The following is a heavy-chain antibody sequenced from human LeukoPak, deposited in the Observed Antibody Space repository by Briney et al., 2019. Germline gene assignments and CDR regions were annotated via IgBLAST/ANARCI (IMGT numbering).Heavy chain of an antibody. CDR3: ARAWCSGGSCYWSDAFDI. J-gene: IGHJ3*02. V-gene: IGHV3-74*01. Sequence: GGSLRLSCAASGFTFSSYWMHWVRQAPGKGLVWISRINSDGSSTSYADSVKGRFTISRDNAKNTLYLQMNSLRAEDTAVYYCARAWCSGGSCYWSDAFDIWGQGTMVTVSS. D-gene: IGHD2-15*01. CDR2: INSDGSST. CDR1: GFTFSSYW.